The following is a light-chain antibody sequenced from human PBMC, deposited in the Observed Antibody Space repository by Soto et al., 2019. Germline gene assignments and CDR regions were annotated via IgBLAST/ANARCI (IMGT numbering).Light chain of an antibody. V-gene: IGLV1-51*02. CDR1: SSNIGNNY. CDR3: GTWDSSLSASYV. Sequence: QSVLTQPPSVSAAPGQKVTISCSGSSSNIGNNYVSWYQQLPGTAPKLLIYENNKRPSGIPDRFSGSKSGTSATLGITGLQTGDEADNYCGTWDSSLSASYVFVTGTKVTVL. J-gene: IGLJ1*01. CDR2: ENN.